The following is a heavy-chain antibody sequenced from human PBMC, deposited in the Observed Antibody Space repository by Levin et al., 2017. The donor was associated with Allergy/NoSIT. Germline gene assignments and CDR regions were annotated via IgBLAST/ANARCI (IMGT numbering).Heavy chain of an antibody. J-gene: IGHJ6*02. V-gene: IGHV3-48*01. CDR3: ARDGEERDDYYYYGMDV. CDR1: GFTFSSYS. CDR2: ISSSSSTI. Sequence: TGGSLRLSCAASGFTFSSYSMNWVRQAPGKGLEWVSYISSSSSTIYYADSVKGRFTISRDNAKNSLYLQMNSLRAEDTAVYYCARDGEERDDYYYYGMDVWGQGTTVTVSS. D-gene: IGHD1-1*01.